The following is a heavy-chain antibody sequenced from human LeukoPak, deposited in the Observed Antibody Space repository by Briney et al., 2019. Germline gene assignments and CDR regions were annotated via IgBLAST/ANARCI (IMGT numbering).Heavy chain of an antibody. CDR1: GFPFSNYA. V-gene: IGHV3-23*01. CDR3: AKDHCSSTSCYVFDY. Sequence: GSLRLSCAASGFPFSNYAMSLVRPAPGKGLEWVSAISGSGGSTYYADSVKGRFTISRNNSKNMLYLQMNSLRAEDTAVYYCAKDHCSSTSCYVFDYWGQGTLVTVSS. D-gene: IGHD2-2*01. CDR2: ISGSGGST. J-gene: IGHJ4*02.